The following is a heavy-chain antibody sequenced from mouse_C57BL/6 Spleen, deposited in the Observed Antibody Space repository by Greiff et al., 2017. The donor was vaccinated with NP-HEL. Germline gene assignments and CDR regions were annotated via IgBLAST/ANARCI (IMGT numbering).Heavy chain of an antibody. D-gene: IGHD1-1*01. CDR3: TTHYGSSYGY. Sequence: EVKLLESGAELVRPGASVKLSCTASGFNIKDDYMHWVKQRPEQGLEWIGWIDPENGDTEYASKFQGKATITADTSSNTAYLQLSSLTSEDTAVYYCTTHYGSSYGYWGQGTTLTVSS. CDR2: IDPENGDT. J-gene: IGHJ2*01. V-gene: IGHV14-4*01. CDR1: GFNIKDDY.